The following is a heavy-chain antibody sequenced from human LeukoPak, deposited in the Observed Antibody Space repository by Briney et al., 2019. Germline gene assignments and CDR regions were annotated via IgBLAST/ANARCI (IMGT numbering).Heavy chain of an antibody. Sequence: NPGGSLRLSCAASGFPFSAYSMNWVRQAPGKGLEWVSSISGSSTYMYYADSVKGRFTISRDNAKNSLYLQMNSLRDEDTAVYYCAKAYYDSSGYSYYFDYWGRGTLVTVSS. D-gene: IGHD3-22*01. J-gene: IGHJ4*02. V-gene: IGHV3-21*01. CDR2: ISGSSTYM. CDR1: GFPFSAYS. CDR3: AKAYYDSSGYSYYFDY.